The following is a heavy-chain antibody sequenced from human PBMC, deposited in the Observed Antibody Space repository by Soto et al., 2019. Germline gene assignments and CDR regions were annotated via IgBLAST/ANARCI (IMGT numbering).Heavy chain of an antibody. J-gene: IGHJ6*02. CDR1: GYTFTSYG. Sequence: QVQLVQSGAEVKKPGASVKVSCKASGYTFTSYGISWVRQAPGQGLEWMGWISAYNGNTTYAQKLQGRVTMTTDTSTGTACMGRRSLRSDDTAGCYGAACLAAVSGASYYCMDVWGRGTTVAVSS. D-gene: IGHD2-15*01. CDR3: AACLAAVSGASYYCMDV. V-gene: IGHV1-18*01. CDR2: ISAYNGNT.